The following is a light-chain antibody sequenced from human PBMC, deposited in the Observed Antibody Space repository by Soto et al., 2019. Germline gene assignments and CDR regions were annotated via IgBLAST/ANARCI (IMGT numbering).Light chain of an antibody. CDR1: QSVRRRY. CDR3: HQYGTSPRT. Sequence: EIVLTQSPGTLSLSPGERATLSCRASQSVRRRYLAWYQQRLGQAPRLLIYGVSNRATGIPDRFSGSGSGNEFTFHSSSMAVEEFAVYYCHQYGTSPRTFGQGTKVEIK. J-gene: IGKJ1*01. V-gene: IGKV3-20*01. CDR2: GVS.